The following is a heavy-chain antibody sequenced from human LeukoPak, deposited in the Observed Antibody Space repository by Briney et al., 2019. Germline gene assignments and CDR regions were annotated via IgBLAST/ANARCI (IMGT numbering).Heavy chain of an antibody. J-gene: IGHJ6*03. D-gene: IGHD1-26*01. Sequence: PGGSLRLSCAASGFTFSSYGIYWIRQVPGEGLQWVAFIRSDGSNKDYADSVKGRFTISRDNSKNTLYLQMNSLRAEDTAVYYCAIDGAWGAGCMDVWGKGTTVTVSS. CDR1: GFTFSSYG. V-gene: IGHV3-30*02. CDR2: IRSDGSNK. CDR3: AIDGAWGAGCMDV.